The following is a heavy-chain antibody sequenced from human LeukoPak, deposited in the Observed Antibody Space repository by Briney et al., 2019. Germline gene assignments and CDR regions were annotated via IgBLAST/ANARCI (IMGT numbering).Heavy chain of an antibody. CDR2: IKRKTDAGTT. J-gene: IGHJ4*02. V-gene: IGHV3-15*07. CDR3: TTGNWGPY. CDR1: GFTFSDAW. D-gene: IGHD7-27*01. Sequence: PGGSLRLSCAASGFTFSDAWMNWVRQAPGKGLEWVGRIKRKTDAGTTDYAAPVKGRFTISRDDSKNTLYLQMNSLKTEDTAVYYCTTGNWGPYWGQGTLVTVSS.